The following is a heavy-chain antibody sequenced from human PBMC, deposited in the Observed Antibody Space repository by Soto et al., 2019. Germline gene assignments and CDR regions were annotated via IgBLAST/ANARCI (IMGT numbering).Heavy chain of an antibody. J-gene: IGHJ6*02. CDR3: ARGRRIAARPIYGMDV. D-gene: IGHD6-6*01. V-gene: IGHV1-8*01. CDR2: MNPNSGNT. CDR1: GYTFTSYD. Sequence: QVQLVQSGAEVKKPGASVKVSCKASGYTFTSYDINWVRQATGQGLEWMGWMNPNSGNTGYAQKFQGRVTMTRNTYTSTAYMELRSLRSEDTAVYYCARGRRIAARPIYGMDVWGQGTTVTVSS.